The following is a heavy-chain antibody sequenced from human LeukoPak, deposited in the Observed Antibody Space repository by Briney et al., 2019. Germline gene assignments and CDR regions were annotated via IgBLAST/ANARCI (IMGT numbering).Heavy chain of an antibody. D-gene: IGHD6-13*01. Sequence: PSQTLSLTCTVSGDSINSGSYYWSWIRQHAGKGLEWIGRIYTSGSTNDNPSLKSRVTISVDTSKNQFSLKLSSVTAADTAVYYCARALDLYNNSWHFDYWGQGTLVTVSS. V-gene: IGHV4-61*02. CDR1: GDSINSGSYY. CDR2: IYTSGST. J-gene: IGHJ4*02. CDR3: ARALDLYNNSWHFDY.